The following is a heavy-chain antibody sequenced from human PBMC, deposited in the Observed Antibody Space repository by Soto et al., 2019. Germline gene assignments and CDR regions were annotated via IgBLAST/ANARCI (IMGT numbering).Heavy chain of an antibody. CDR1: GGSISSSSYY. J-gene: IGHJ6*03. Sequence: SETLSLTCTVSGGSISSSSYYWGWIRQPPGKGLEWIGSIYYSGSTYYNPSLKSRVTISVDTSKNQLSLELSSVTAADTAVYYFARARGYCSSTSCYGDYMDVWGKGTTVTVSS. CDR2: IYYSGST. V-gene: IGHV4-39*01. D-gene: IGHD2-2*01. CDR3: ARARGYCSSTSCYGDYMDV.